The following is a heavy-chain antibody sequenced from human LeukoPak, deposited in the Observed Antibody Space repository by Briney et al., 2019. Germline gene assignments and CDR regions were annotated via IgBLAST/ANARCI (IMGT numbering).Heavy chain of an antibody. CDR3: ARDMNGYNSFDY. D-gene: IGHD5-24*01. CDR1: GDSISGSSSY. J-gene: IGHJ4*02. CDR2: IYYTGST. Sequence: TSETLSLTCTVSGDSISGSSSYWGWIRQPPGKGLEWIGSIYYTGSTYYSPSLKSRVTISVDTSKNQFSLRLRSVTAADTAVYYCARDMNGYNSFDYWGQGTLVTVSS. V-gene: IGHV4-39*07.